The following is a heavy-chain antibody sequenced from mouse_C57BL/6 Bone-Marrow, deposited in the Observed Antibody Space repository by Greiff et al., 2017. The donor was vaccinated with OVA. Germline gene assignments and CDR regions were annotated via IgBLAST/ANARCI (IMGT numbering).Heavy chain of an antibody. V-gene: IGHV1-18*01. CDR3: ERRAYYYCSDDKDY. CDR2: INPNNGGT. CDR1: GYTFTDYD. J-gene: IGHJ4*01. D-gene: IGHD1-1*02. Sequence: EVQLVESGPELVKPGASVKLSCKASGYTFTDYDMDWVKQSHGKSLEWIGDINPNNGGTIYKQKFKGKATLTVDKSSSTAYMELRSLTSEDTTGNYCERRAYYYCSDDKDYWGQGTSVTVSS.